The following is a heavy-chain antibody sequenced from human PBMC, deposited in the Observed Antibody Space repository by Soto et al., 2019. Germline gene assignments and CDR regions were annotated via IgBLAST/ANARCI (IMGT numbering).Heavy chain of an antibody. Sequence: DVRLAESGGGLVQPGGSLRLCCTTSGFSFASFAMNWVRQAPGKGLEWVATISGSDGKTYYADSVKGRFSISRDTSRNTLYLQMNSLRADDTAIYYCAKWSYRDYWGQGTRVTVSS. J-gene: IGHJ4*02. CDR1: GFSFASFA. CDR3: AKWSYRDY. D-gene: IGHD3-10*01. V-gene: IGHV3-23*04. CDR2: ISGSDGKT.